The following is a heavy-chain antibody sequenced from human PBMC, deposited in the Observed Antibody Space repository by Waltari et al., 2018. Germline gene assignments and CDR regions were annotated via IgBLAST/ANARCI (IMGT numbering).Heavy chain of an antibody. Sequence: QVKLVQSGAEVQKPGASVRVSCKASGYTFTKNYIHWVRQAPGQGLEWMGRINPKSGDANYTQPFQGRVIMTRDTSINTAYLEVTGLTSDDTAIFYCATANILGIGTFDYWGQGTLVSVSS. D-gene: IGHD1-1*01. J-gene: IGHJ4*02. CDR1: GYTFTKNY. CDR2: INPKSGDA. V-gene: IGHV1-2*06. CDR3: ATANILGIGTFDY.